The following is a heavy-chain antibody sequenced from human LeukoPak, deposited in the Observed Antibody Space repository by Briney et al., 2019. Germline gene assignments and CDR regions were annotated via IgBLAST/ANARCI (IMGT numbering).Heavy chain of an antibody. CDR2: ISSSGSYI. CDR3: ARGPQFCSGGSCYGYYFDY. J-gene: IGHJ4*02. V-gene: IGHV3-21*01. Sequence: GGSLRLSCAASGFTFSSYSMNWVRQPPGKGLEWGSSISSSGSYIYYADSVKGRFSISRDSAKNSLYLQMNSLRAEDTAVYYCARGPQFCSGGSCYGYYFDYWGQGTLVTVSS. CDR1: GFTFSSYS. D-gene: IGHD2-15*01.